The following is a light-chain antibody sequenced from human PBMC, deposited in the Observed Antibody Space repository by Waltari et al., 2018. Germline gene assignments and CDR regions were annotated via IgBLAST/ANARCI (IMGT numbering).Light chain of an antibody. CDR2: EVS. CDR3: SSYTTSSAPGV. CDR1: DRYVGAYDF. J-gene: IGLJ1*01. Sequence: QSALTQPASVSGSPGPSITISCSGTDRYVGAYDFVSWYQQHPGKAPHLIIYEVSNRPSGISNRFSASKSGNTASLTISGLQAEDEADYYCSSYTTSSAPGVFGTGTRVTVL. V-gene: IGLV2-14*01.